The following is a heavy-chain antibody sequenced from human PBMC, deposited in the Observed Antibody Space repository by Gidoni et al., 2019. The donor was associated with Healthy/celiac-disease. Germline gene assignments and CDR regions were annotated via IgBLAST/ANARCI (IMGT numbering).Heavy chain of an antibody. D-gene: IGHD3-10*01. CDR3: ARHSYVEYGSGSPTFDY. CDR1: GGSISSYY. Sequence: QVQLQESGPGLVKPSETLSLTCTVSGGSISSYYWSWIRQPPGKGLEWIGYIYYSGSPNYNPSLKSRVTISVDTSKNQFSLKLSSVTAADTAVYYCARHSYVEYGSGSPTFDYWGQGTLVTVSS. CDR2: IYYSGSP. V-gene: IGHV4-59*08. J-gene: IGHJ4*02.